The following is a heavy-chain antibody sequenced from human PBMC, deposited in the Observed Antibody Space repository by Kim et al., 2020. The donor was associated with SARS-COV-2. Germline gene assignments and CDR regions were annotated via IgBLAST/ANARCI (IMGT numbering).Heavy chain of an antibody. Sequence: SGKGRFTISRDNSKYTLYLQMNSLRAEDTAVYYCAKDFRRIVVVPGIDYWGQGTLVTVSS. D-gene: IGHD2-2*01. V-gene: IGHV3-23*01. CDR3: AKDFRRIVVVPGIDY. J-gene: IGHJ4*02.